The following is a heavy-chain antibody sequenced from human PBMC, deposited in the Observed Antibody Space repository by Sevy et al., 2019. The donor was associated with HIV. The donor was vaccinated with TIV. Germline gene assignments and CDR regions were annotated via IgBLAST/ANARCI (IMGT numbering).Heavy chain of an antibody. J-gene: IGHJ3*02. CDR2: VKDDGSER. CDR3: ARDPFRAGYGAFDI. Sequence: GGSLRLSCAGSGFSFDRYWMSWVRQGPGKGLEWVAGVKDDGSERQYGNSVRGRFTVSRDITKNSVNLQFDSPKDEDTAVYYCARDPFRAGYGAFDIWGQGTMVTVSS. CDR1: GFSFDRYW. V-gene: IGHV3-7*01. D-gene: IGHD3-16*01.